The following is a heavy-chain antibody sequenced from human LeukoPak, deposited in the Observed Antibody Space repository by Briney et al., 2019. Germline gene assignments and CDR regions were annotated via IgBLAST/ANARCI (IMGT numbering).Heavy chain of an antibody. J-gene: IGHJ4*02. D-gene: IGHD2-21*02. V-gene: IGHV3-11*06. CDR1: GFTFSDYY. CDR3: ARVVAVTSYYFDY. Sequence: GGSLRLSCAASGFTFSDYYMSWIRQPPGKGLEWISYISSSSSYTNYADSVKGRFTISRDNAKGSLYLQMNSLRAEDTAVYYCARVVAVTSYYFDYWGQGTLVTVSS. CDR2: ISSSSSYT.